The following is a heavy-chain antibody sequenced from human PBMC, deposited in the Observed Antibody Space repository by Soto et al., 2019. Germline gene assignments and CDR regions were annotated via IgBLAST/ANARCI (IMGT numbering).Heavy chain of an antibody. V-gene: IGHV1-46*01. D-gene: IGHD4-17*01. J-gene: IGHJ4*02. CDR1: GYTFTRFY. CDR2: INTRGGTT. Sequence: QVQLVQSGAEVRKPGASVRLSCKASGYTFTRFYLHWVRQAPGQGLEWMGIINTRGGTTAYAQNFRGSLTVTRDTSTNTLYMDLSDLRSDDTAVYYCARGPDDSDVPRWDYWGQGTRVTVSS. CDR3: ARGPDDSDVPRWDY.